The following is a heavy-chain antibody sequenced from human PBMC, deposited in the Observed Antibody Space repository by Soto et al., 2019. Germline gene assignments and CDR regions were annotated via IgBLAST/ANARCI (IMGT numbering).Heavy chain of an antibody. J-gene: IGHJ3*02. CDR1: GGSISSGGYY. Sequence: SETLSLTCTVSGGSISSGGYYWSWLRQHPGKGLEWIGYIYYSGSTYYNPSLKSRVTISVDTSKNQFSLKLSSVTAADTAVYYCARGAELRFNAFDIWGQGTMVTVSS. D-gene: IGHD3-3*01. CDR3: ARGAELRFNAFDI. V-gene: IGHV4-31*03. CDR2: IYYSGST.